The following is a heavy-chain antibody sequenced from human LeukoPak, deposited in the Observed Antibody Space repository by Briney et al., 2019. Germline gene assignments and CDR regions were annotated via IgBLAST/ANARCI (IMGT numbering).Heavy chain of an antibody. J-gene: IGHJ3*01. D-gene: IGHD2-2*01. CDR1: GFPFGTSA. CDR3: VRDLCRRNSCYYGAFDV. V-gene: IGHV3-30*04. Sequence: GGSLTLSCVVSGFPFGTSAMHWVRQVPGKGPEWVTFISDDGKNKFYAGFVKGRFTISRDNSKNTLSLQMNSLKPEDTAVYYCVRDLCRRNSCYYGAFDVWGQGTAVTVSS. CDR2: ISDDGKNK.